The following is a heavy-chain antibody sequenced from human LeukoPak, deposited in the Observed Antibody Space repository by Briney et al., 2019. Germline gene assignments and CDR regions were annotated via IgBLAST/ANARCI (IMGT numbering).Heavy chain of an antibody. V-gene: IGHV1-2*02. J-gene: IGHJ6*03. D-gene: IGHD5-18*01. Sequence: ASVKVSCKASGYTFTGYYMHWVRQAPGQGLEWMGWINPNGGGTNYAQKFQGRVTMTRDTSISTAYMELSRLRSDDTAVYYCASNTAMDPYYYYMDVWGKGTTVTISS. CDR2: INPNGGGT. CDR3: ASNTAMDPYYYYMDV. CDR1: GYTFTGYY.